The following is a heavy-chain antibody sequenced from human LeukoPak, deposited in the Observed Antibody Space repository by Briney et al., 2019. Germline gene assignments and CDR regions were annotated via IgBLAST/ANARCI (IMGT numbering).Heavy chain of an antibody. CDR1: GGSISGYN. V-gene: IGHV4-4*09. J-gene: IGHJ5*02. CDR2: TYPRGTN. D-gene: IGHD3-22*01. Sequence: ESSETLSLTCTVSGGSISGYNWSWIRQPPGRGLNGFGYTYPRGTNKYNPSLKSRVTISADTSKNRFSLTLTSVIAADTAVYYCARHLDDYDIPNWFDPWGQGALVTVSS. CDR3: ARHLDDYDIPNWFDP.